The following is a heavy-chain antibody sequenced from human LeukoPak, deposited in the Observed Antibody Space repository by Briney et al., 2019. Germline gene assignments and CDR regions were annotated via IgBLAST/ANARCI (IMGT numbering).Heavy chain of an antibody. V-gene: IGHV3-74*01. CDR3: ARDLAGSRDK. Sequence: GTLRLSCAASEFTFSTYCMQWVRQAPGEGPVWVSRINPDGSCTNYSDSAKGRFTISRDNTKNTLYLQMNSLRAEDTAVYYCARDLAGSRDKWGQGTLVTVSS. CDR2: INPDGSCT. J-gene: IGHJ4*02. D-gene: IGHD2-15*01. CDR1: EFTFSTYC.